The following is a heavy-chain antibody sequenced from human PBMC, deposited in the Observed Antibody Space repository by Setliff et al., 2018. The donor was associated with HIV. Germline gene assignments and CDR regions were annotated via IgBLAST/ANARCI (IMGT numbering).Heavy chain of an antibody. CDR2: INHSGIT. Sequence: SETLSLTCAVYGASFSGYYWAWIRQSPGTGLEWIGEINHSGITNYNPTLKSRVTISTDTSKNQFSLRLNSVTAADTAVYYCARDLVSIAARPTEFDYWGQGTLVTVSS. V-gene: IGHV4-34*01. D-gene: IGHD6-6*01. CDR1: GASFSGYY. CDR3: ARDLVSIAARPTEFDY. J-gene: IGHJ4*02.